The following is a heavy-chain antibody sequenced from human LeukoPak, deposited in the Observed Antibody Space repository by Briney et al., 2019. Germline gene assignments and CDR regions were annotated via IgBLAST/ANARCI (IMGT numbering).Heavy chain of an antibody. D-gene: IGHD6-6*01. Sequence: SGRSLRLSCAAPGFLYTMHWVRQAPGKGLEWVAVISYDGSNKCYADSVKGRFTISRDNPKLYLQMNSLRAEDTAVYYCARGKYSALEQGWLDPWGQGTLVTVSS. J-gene: IGHJ5*02. CDR2: ISYDGSNK. V-gene: IGHV3-30-3*01. CDR3: ARGKYSALEQGWLDP. CDR1: GFLYT.